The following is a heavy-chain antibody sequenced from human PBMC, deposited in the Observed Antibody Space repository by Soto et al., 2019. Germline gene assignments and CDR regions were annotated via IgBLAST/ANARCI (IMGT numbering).Heavy chain of an antibody. J-gene: IGHJ4*02. Sequence: QITLKESGPSLVNPTQSLTLTCSFSGFSLTTTEVAVGWIRQPPGKALEWLALIYWDDDKRYRPSLKSSLTNSKDTAKNPVVLTMTYVHPEDTATYFWAHSGPIETVACDYWGQGILVTVSS. CDR3: AHSGPIETVACDY. CDR2: IYWDDDK. CDR1: GFSLTTTEVA. V-gene: IGHV2-5*02. D-gene: IGHD4-4*01.